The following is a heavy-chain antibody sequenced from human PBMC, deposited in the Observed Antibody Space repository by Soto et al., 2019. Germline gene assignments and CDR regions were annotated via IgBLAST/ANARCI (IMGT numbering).Heavy chain of an antibody. CDR2: IYYSGST. CDR1: GGYVSSGSYY. J-gene: IGHJ5*02. V-gene: IGHV4-61*01. CDR3: AREAPPYDWNWFDP. D-gene: IGHD3-9*01. Sequence: SEPLSLTCTVSGGYVSSGSYYCSWIRQPPGKGLEWIGYIYYSGSTNYNPSLKSRVTISVDTSKNQFSLKLSSVTVADTAVYYCAREAPPYDWNWFDPWGQGTLVTVSS.